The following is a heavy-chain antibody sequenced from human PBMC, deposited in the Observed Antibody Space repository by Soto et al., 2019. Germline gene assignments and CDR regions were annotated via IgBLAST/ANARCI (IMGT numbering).Heavy chain of an antibody. CDR3: AKGPPAHYKWGYFDY. CDR1: GFTFSSYG. D-gene: IGHD1-1*01. J-gene: IGHJ4*02. CDR2: ISYDGSNK. Sequence: QVQLVESGGGVVQPGRSLRLSCAASGFTFSSYGMHWVRQAPGKGLEWVAVISYDGSNKYYADSVKGRFTISRDNSKNTLYLQMNSLRAEDTAVYYCAKGPPAHYKWGYFDYWGQGTLVTVSS. V-gene: IGHV3-30*18.